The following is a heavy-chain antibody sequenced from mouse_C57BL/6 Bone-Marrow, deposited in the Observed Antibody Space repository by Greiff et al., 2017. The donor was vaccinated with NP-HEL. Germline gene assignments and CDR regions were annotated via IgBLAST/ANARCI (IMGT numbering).Heavy chain of an antibody. D-gene: IGHD1-1*01. CDR3: ARDYGSSYDAMDY. CDR1: GFTFSDYS. CDR2: INYDGSST. Sequence: EVQVVESEGGLVQPGSSMKLSCTASGFTFSDYSMAWVRQVPEKGLEWVAHINYDGSSTYYLDSLKSRFIISRDNAKNILYLQMSSLRCEDTATYYCARDYGSSYDAMDYWGQGTSVTVSS. J-gene: IGHJ4*01. V-gene: IGHV5-16*01.